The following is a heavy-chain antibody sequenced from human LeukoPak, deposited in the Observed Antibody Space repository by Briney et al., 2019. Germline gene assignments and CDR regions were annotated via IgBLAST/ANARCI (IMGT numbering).Heavy chain of an antibody. J-gene: IGHJ3*02. Sequence: QPGGSLRLSCATSGFTFSSYWMSWVRQAPGRGLERVANIDQDGSQKYYLDSVKGRFTISRDNTKSSLYLQMNSLRAEDTAVYYCARNAFDIWGQGTVLTVSS. CDR3: ARNAFDI. V-gene: IGHV3-7*01. CDR2: IDQDGSQK. CDR1: GFTFSSYW.